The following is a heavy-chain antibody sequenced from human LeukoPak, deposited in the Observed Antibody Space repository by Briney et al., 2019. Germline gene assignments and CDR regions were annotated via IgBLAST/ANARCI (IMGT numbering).Heavy chain of an antibody. CDR2: INHSGST. V-gene: IGHV4-34*01. D-gene: IGHD6-13*01. CDR3: ASPGIAAAGTRYFDY. Sequence: KPSETLSLTCAVYGGSFRGYYWSWIRQPPGKGLEWIGEINHSGSTNYNPSLKSRVTISVDTSKNQFSLKLSSVTAADTAVYYCASPGIAAAGTRYFDYWGQGTLVTVSS. CDR1: GGSFRGYY. J-gene: IGHJ4*02.